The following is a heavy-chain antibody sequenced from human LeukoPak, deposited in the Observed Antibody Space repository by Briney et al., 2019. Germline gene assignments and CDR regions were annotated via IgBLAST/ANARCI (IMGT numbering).Heavy chain of an antibody. D-gene: IGHD6-6*01. CDR2: IYPGDSDT. CDR3: ARRHAHTAGSYYFDY. V-gene: IGHV5-51*01. Sequence: GESLKISCKGSGYSFTSYWIGWVRQMPGKGLEWMGIIYPGDSDTRYSPSFQGQVTISADKSISTAYLQWSSLKASDTAMYYCARRHAHTAGSYYFDYWGQGTLVTVSS. J-gene: IGHJ4*02. CDR1: GYSFTSYW.